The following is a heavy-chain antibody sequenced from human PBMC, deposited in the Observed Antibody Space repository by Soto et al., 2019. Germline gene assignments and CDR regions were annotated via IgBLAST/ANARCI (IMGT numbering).Heavy chain of an antibody. CDR1: GFTFSSYS. J-gene: IGHJ1*01. D-gene: IGHD3-22*01. CDR2: ISSSSSYI. V-gene: IGHV3-21*01. CDR3: ARDTYYDSSGYLLGVCQQ. Sequence: GGSLRLSCAASGFTFSSYSMNWVRQAPGKGLEWVSSISSSSSYIYYADSVKGRFTISRGNAKNSLYLQMNSLRAEDTAVYYFARDTYYDSSGYLLGVCQQWGQGTLVTVSS.